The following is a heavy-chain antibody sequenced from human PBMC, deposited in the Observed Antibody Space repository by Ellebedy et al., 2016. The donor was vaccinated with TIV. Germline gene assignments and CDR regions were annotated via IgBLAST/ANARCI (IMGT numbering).Heavy chain of an antibody. CDR1: GFTFSSYA. J-gene: IGHJ4*02. V-gene: IGHV3-23*01. CDR3: AKEGVWQWLAEGGIDY. Sequence: GESLKISCAASGFTFSSYAMSWVRQAPGKGLEWVSTISHTGSRTYYADSVEGRFTISRDTSKKTLYLQMNSLRAEDTAVYYCAKEGVWQWLAEGGIDYWGQGTLVTVSS. D-gene: IGHD6-19*01. CDR2: ISHTGSRT.